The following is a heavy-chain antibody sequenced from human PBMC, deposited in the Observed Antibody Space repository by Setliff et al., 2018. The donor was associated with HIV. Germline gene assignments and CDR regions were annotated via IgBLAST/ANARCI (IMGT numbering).Heavy chain of an antibody. CDR3: ARLQLWDYFDY. V-gene: IGHV4-34*01. CDR1: GGSFSGYY. CDR2: INHTGST. Sequence: SETLSLTCAVYGGSFSGYYWSWIRQPPGKGLEWIGEINHTGSTKWSPSLNSRLTMSVDTSQNQFSLNLTSVTAADTAVYYCARLQLWDYFDYWGQGTLVTVSS. D-gene: IGHD5-18*01. J-gene: IGHJ4*02.